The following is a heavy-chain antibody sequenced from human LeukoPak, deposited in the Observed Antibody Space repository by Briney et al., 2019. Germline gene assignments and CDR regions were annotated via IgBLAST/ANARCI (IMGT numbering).Heavy chain of an antibody. D-gene: IGHD3-22*01. CDR3: AKGRNYYDSSGLDY. CDR2: IWYDGTNR. J-gene: IGHJ4*02. Sequence: GGSLRLSCTTSGFTFSTYGMHWVRQAPGKGLEWVAVIWYDGTNRYYADSVKGRFTISRDNSKNTLYLQMNSMRAEDTAVYYCAKGRNYYDSSGLDYWGQGTLVTVSS. CDR1: GFTFSTYG. V-gene: IGHV3-33*06.